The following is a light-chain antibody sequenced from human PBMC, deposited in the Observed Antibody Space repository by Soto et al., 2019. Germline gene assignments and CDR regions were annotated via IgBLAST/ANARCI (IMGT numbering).Light chain of an antibody. V-gene: IGLV4-60*03. CDR2: LEGSGNY. Sequence: QLVLTQSSSASASLVSSVKLTCTMSSGHYTYTIEGHQQQPGKAPRYLMKLEGSGNYNKGSGVPDRFSGSSSGADRYLTITNVQSEDEGDYYCETWESTTHAVFGGGTQLTVL. CDR3: ETWESTTHAV. CDR1: SGHYTYT. J-gene: IGLJ7*01.